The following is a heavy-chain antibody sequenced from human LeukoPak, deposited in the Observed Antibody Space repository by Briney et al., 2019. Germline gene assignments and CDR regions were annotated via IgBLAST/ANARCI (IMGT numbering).Heavy chain of an antibody. D-gene: IGHD1-1*01. CDR2: IYSGGSA. V-gene: IGHV3-53*01. CDR3: ARLGYGYGMDV. Sequence: GGSLRLSCAASGFTVSSNYMSWVRQAPGKGLEWVSVIYSGGSAYYADSVKGRFTISRDNSKNTLYLQMNSLRAEDTAVYYCARLGYGYGMDVWGQGTTVTVSS. J-gene: IGHJ6*02. CDR1: GFTVSSNY.